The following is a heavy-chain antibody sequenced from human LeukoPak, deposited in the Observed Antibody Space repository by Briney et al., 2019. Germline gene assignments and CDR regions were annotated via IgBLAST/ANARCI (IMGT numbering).Heavy chain of an antibody. CDR2: ISGSGDST. J-gene: IGHJ4*02. CDR1: GFTFSGYA. CDR3: AKSRSGSANWALQIFDN. V-gene: IGHV3-23*01. D-gene: IGHD1-1*01. Sequence: SGGSLRLSCAASGFTFSGYAMSWVRQAPGKGPEWVSAISGSGDSTYYADCVKGRFTISRDNSKNTLYLQMNSLRAEDTAVYFCAKSRSGSANWALQIFDNWGQGTLVTVSS.